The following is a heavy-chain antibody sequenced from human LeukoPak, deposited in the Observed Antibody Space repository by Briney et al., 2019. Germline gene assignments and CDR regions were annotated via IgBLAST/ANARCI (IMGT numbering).Heavy chain of an antibody. CDR3: ARVFNYGSGSYIDY. Sequence: SETLSLTCTVSGGSISSSSYYWGWIRQPPGKGLEWIGNIYYSGSTYYNPSLKSRVTISVDTSKNQFSLNLSSVTAADTAVNYCARVFNYGSGSYIDYWGQGTLVTVSS. J-gene: IGHJ4*02. CDR1: GGSISSSSYY. V-gene: IGHV4-39*07. D-gene: IGHD3-10*01. CDR2: IYYSGST.